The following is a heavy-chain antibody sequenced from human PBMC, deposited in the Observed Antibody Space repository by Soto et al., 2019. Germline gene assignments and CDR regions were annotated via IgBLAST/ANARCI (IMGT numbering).Heavy chain of an antibody. D-gene: IGHD3-3*01. CDR2: TYYRSKWYN. CDR3: ARASITIFGVVLHFDY. Sequence: TLSLTCAISGDSVSSNSAAWNWIRQSPSRGLEWLGRTYYRSKWYNDYAVSVKSRLTINPDTSKNQFSLQLNSVTPEDTAVYYCARASITIFGVVLHFDYWGQGTLVTVSS. CDR1: GDSVSSNSAA. V-gene: IGHV6-1*01. J-gene: IGHJ4*02.